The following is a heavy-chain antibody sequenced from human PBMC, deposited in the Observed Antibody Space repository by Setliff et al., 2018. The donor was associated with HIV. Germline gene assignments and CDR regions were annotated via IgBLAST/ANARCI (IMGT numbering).Heavy chain of an antibody. CDR2: IYNSGST. CDR1: GDSISRSRYY. J-gene: IGHJ4*02. CDR3: ARPYDSLYG. D-gene: IGHD3-22*01. Sequence: SETLSLTCVVSGDSISRSRYYWGWIRQPPGKGLEWIGSIYNSGSTYYNPSLKSRIIISSDTSKNQISLRLTSVTAADTAIYYCARPYDSLYGWGQGVLVTVSS. V-gene: IGHV4-39*01.